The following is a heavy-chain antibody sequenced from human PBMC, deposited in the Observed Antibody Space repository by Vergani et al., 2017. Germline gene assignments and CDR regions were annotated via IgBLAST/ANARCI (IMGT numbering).Heavy chain of an antibody. J-gene: IGHJ1*01. CDR2: ISYDGSNK. V-gene: IGHV3-30-3*01. Sequence: QVQLVESGGGVVQPGRSLRLSCAASGFTFSSYAMHWVRQAPGKGLEWVAVISYDGSNKYYADSVKGRFTISRDNAKNSLYLQMNSLRAEDTAVYYCASEKRRKYYEFWGPAEYFQHWGQGTLVTVSS. CDR3: ASEKRRKYYEFWGPAEYFQH. CDR1: GFTFSSYA. D-gene: IGHD3-3*01.